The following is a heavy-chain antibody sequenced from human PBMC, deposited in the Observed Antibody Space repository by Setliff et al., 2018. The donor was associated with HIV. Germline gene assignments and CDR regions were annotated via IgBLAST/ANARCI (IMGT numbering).Heavy chain of an antibody. D-gene: IGHD3-22*01. CDR3: ARYDSSDYLPGEYQY. CDR1: GYTFTSYG. V-gene: IGHV1-18*01. CDR2: ISAYNGNT. J-gene: IGHJ4*02. Sequence: KVSCKASGYTFTSYGISWVRQAPGQGLEWMGWISAYNGNTNYAQKLQGRVTMTTDTSTSTAYMELRSLRSDDTAVYYCARYDSSDYLPGEYQYWGQGTLVTVSS.